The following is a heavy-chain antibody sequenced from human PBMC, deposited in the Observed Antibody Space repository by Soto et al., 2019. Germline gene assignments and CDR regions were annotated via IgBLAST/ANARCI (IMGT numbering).Heavy chain of an antibody. D-gene: IGHD3-3*01. V-gene: IGHV3-23*01. CDR1: GFTFSSYA. CDR2: ISGSGGST. CDR3: ASGASIFGVVLFDGMDV. Sequence: GGSLRLSCAASGFTFSSYAMSWVRQAPGKGLEWVSAISGSGGSTYYADSGKGRFTISRDNSKNTLYLQMNSLRAEDTAVYYCASGASIFGVVLFDGMDVWGQGTTVTVSS. J-gene: IGHJ6*02.